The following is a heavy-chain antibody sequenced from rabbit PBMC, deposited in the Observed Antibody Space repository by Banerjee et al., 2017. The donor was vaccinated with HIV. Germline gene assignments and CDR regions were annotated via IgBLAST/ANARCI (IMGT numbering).Heavy chain of an antibody. CDR3: ASGYAGNGIAFKL. CDR2: IVTSTGSDNT. J-gene: IGHJ4*01. CDR1: GFSFSSSSY. V-gene: IGHV1S40*01. D-gene: IGHD4-2*01. Sequence: QSLEESGGDLVKPGASLTLTCTASGFSFSSSSYIYWVRQAPGKGLEWIASIVTSTGSDNTYLASWAKGRFTISKTSSTTVTLQMTSLTAADTATYLCASGYAGNGIAFKLWGPGTLVTVS.